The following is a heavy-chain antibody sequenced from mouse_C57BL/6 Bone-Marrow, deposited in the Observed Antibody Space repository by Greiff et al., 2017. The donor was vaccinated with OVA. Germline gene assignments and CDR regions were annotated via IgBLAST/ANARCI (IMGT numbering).Heavy chain of an antibody. CDR3: AKEGHYYGSDY. CDR2: IYPRSGNT. D-gene: IGHD1-1*01. CDR1: GYTFTSYG. Sequence: VQRVESGAELARPGASVKLSCKASGYTFTSYGISWVKQRTGQGLEWIGEIYPRSGNTYYNEKFKGKATLTADKSSSTAYMELRSLTSEDSAVYFCAKEGHYYGSDYWGQGTTLTVSS. J-gene: IGHJ2*01. V-gene: IGHV1-81*01.